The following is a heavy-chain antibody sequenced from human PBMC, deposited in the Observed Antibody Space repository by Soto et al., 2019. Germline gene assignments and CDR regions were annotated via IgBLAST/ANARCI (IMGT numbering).Heavy chain of an antibody. J-gene: IGHJ4*02. CDR1: GFTFRNYA. D-gene: IGHD4-4*01. Sequence: GGSLRLSCAASGFTFRNYAMHWVRRAPGKGLEWVSGISWHSGTIGYADSVRGRFTISRDNAKNSLYLQMNSLRPEDTALYYCVKEKLYSNYEYYFDYWGQGTLVTVSS. CDR3: VKEKLYSNYEYYFDY. CDR2: ISWHSGTI. V-gene: IGHV3-9*01.